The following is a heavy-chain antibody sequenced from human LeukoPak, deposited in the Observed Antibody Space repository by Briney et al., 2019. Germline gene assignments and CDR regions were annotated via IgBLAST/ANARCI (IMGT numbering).Heavy chain of an antibody. CDR2: IYTSGST. CDR3: ARVRQAPTTVTTTPSRRYYYYYMDV. Sequence: SETLSLTCAVSGGSISSGGYYWSWIRQPAGKGLEWIGRIYTSGSTNYNPSLKSRVTISVDTSKNQFSLKLSSVTAADTAVYYCARVRQAPTTVTTTPSRRYYYYYMDVWGKGTTVTVSS. D-gene: IGHD4-17*01. J-gene: IGHJ6*03. CDR1: GGSISSGGYY. V-gene: IGHV4-61*02.